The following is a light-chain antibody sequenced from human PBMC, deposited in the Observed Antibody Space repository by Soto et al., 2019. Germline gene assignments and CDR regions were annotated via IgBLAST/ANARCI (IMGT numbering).Light chain of an antibody. CDR3: QQYNSYSRT. J-gene: IGKJ1*01. CDR1: QSISMW. V-gene: IGKV1-5*03. CDR2: KAS. Sequence: IEMTQSPSTLSASVGDRLTITCRASQSISMWLAWYQQKPGKAPKLLIYKASSLESGVPSRFSGSGSGTEFTLTISSLQPDDFATYYCQQYNSYSRTFGQGTKVDIK.